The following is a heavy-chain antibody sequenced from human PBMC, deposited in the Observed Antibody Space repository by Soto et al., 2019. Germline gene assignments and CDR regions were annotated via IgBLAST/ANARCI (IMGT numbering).Heavy chain of an antibody. CDR2: IWYDGSNK. CDR3: ARGVIIAAGTPHYFDY. D-gene: IGHD6-6*01. Sequence: GGALRLSCAASGFTFNTYAMHWVRQAPGKGLEWVAVIWYDGSNKYYADSVKGRFTISRDNSKNTLYLQMNSPRAEDTAVYYCARGVIIAAGTPHYFDYWGQGTLVTVSS. J-gene: IGHJ4*02. CDR1: GFTFNTYA. V-gene: IGHV3-33*08.